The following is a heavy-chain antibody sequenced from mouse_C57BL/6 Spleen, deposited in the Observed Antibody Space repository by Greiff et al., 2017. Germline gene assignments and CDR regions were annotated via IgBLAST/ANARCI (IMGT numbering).Heavy chain of an antibody. CDR1: GFSLSTFGMG. D-gene: IGHD1-1*01. V-gene: IGHV8-8*01. J-gene: IGHJ4*01. CDR2: SWWDDDK. CDR3: ARIADYYDSSLYAMDY. Sequence: QVTLKESGPGILQPSQTLSLTCSFSGFSLSTFGMGVGWIRQPSGKGLEWLAHSWWDDDKYYNPVLRSRLTISKDTSKNQVFLKIANVDAAVTATYYCARIADYYDSSLYAMDYWGQGTSVTVSS.